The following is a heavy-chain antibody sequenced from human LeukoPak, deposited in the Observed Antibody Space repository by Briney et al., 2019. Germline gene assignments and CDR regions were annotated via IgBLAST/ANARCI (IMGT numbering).Heavy chain of an antibody. Sequence: KPSETLSLTCTVSGGSISSYYWSWIRQPPGKGLEWIGYIYYSGSTNYNPSLKSRVTISVDTSENQFSLKRSSVTAADPSGFYCSRVTSLLYYYSRDVGGKGTTVTVSS. CDR2: IYYSGST. J-gene: IGHJ6*03. CDR1: GGSISSYY. V-gene: IGHV4-59*01. CDR3: SRVTSLLYYYSRDV. D-gene: IGHD2-2*01.